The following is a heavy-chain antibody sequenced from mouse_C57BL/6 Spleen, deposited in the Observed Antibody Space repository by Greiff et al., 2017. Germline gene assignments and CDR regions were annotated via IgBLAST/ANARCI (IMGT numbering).Heavy chain of an antibody. V-gene: IGHV1-80*01. D-gene: IGHD3-2*02. CDR3: ARKDSSGYLYFDY. Sequence: QVQLQHSGAELVKPGASVKISCKASGYAFSSYWMNWVKQRPGKGLEWIGQIYPGDGDTNYNGKFKGKATLTADKSSSTAYMQLSSLTSEDSAVYFCARKDSSGYLYFDYWGQGTTLTVSS. J-gene: IGHJ2*01. CDR1: GYAFSSYW. CDR2: IYPGDGDT.